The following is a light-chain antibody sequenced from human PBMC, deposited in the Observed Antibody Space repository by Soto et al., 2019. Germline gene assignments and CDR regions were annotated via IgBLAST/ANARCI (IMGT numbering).Light chain of an antibody. J-gene: IGKJ5*01. V-gene: IGKV1-5*03. Sequence: DIQMTQSPSTLSASVGDRVTITCRASESIDDWLAWYQQKPGKAPKLLIYTASSLKSGVPSRFSGSGSGTEFTLTISSLQPDDFATYYYQQYPRYFTFGPGTRLEIK. CDR3: QQYPRYFT. CDR2: TAS. CDR1: ESIDDW.